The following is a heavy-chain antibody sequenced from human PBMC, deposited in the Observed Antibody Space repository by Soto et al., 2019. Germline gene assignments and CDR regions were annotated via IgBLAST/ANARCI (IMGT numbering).Heavy chain of an antibody. Sequence: ASVKVSCKASGGTFSSYAISWVRQAPGQGLEWMGGIIPIFGTANYAQKFQGRVTITADESRSTAYMELSSLRSEDTAVYYCARGVAVAGKGNYYYYGMDVWGQGTTVTVSS. CDR3: ARGVAVAGKGNYYYYGMDV. CDR2: IIPIFGTA. J-gene: IGHJ6*02. V-gene: IGHV1-69*13. D-gene: IGHD6-19*01. CDR1: GGTFSSYA.